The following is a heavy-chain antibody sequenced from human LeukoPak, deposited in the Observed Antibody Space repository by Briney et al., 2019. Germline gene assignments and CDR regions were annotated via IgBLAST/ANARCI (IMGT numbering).Heavy chain of an antibody. CDR3: ARVPYGSNSYSTLDY. Sequence: PGGSLRLSCAASGSTFTTYNMNWVRQAPGKGLEWVSAISGNGGNTFYADSVRGRFTISRDNPKNTMYLQINSLRAEDTAVYYCARVPYGSNSYSTLDYWDQGTLVTVSS. J-gene: IGHJ4*02. V-gene: IGHV3-23*01. CDR2: ISGNGGNT. CDR1: GSTFTTYN. D-gene: IGHD3-10*01.